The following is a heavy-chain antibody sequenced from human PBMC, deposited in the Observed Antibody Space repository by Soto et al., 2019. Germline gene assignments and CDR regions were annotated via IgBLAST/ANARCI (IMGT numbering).Heavy chain of an antibody. Sequence: GASVKVSCKASGYTFTSYGISWVRQAPGQGLEWMGWISAYNGNTNYAQKLQGRVTMTTDTSTSTAYMELRSLRSDDTAVYYCANQPAAPSSSWSHDLNYYYYGMDVWGQGTTVTVSS. D-gene: IGHD6-13*01. J-gene: IGHJ6*02. CDR1: GYTFTSYG. CDR2: ISAYNGNT. V-gene: IGHV1-18*01. CDR3: ANQPAAPSSSWSHDLNYYYYGMDV.